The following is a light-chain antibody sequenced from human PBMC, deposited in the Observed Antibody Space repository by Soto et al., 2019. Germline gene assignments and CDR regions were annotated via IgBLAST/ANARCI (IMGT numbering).Light chain of an antibody. V-gene: IGKV3-20*01. CDR3: QQYDSSPRT. Sequence: EIVLTQSPGTLSLSPGERATLSCRASQSVSSNYLAWYQHRPGQAPRLLIYGASSRATDISDRFSGSGSGTDFTLTISRLEPEDFAVYWCQQYDSSPRTFGQGTKVDIK. J-gene: IGKJ1*01. CDR1: QSVSSNY. CDR2: GAS.